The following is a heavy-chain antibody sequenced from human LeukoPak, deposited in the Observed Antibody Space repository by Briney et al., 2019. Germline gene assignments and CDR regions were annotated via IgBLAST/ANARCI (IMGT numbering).Heavy chain of an antibody. Sequence: GGSLRLSCAAPGFTFSSYGMHWGRQAPGKGLEGVAVISYDGSNKYYADSVKGRFTISRDNSKNTLYLQMNSLRAEDTAVYYCAKGAYDYVWGSLIDYWGQGTLVTVSS. D-gene: IGHD3-16*01. CDR2: ISYDGSNK. CDR3: AKGAYDYVWGSLIDY. J-gene: IGHJ4*02. V-gene: IGHV3-30*18. CDR1: GFTFSSYG.